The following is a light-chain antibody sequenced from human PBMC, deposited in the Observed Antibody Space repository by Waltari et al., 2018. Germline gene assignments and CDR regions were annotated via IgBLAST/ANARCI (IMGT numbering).Light chain of an antibody. CDR1: WSAIGVYNH. V-gene: IGLV2-14*03. CDR3: SSYTTSISYV. J-gene: IGLJ1*01. CDR2: DVT. Sequence: QSALTPPASVSGSPGQSITFSCTGTWSAIGVYNHVSWYQQHPGKAPKLMIYDVTNRPSGVSDRFSGSKSDYTASLTISGLQAEDEADYYCSSYTTSISYVFGTGTRVTVL.